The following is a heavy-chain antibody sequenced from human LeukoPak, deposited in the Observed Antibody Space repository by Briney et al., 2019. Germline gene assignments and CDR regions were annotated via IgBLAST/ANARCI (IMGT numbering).Heavy chain of an antibody. CDR2: IKSKTDGGTT. J-gene: IGHJ4*02. Sequence: PGGSLRLSCAASGFTFSNAWMSWVRQAPGKGLEWVGRIKSKTDGGTTDYAAPVKGRFTISRDDSKNTLYLQMNSLKTEDTAVYYCTTASYDILTGPDSYYFDYWGQGTLVTVSS. CDR3: TTASYDILTGPDSYYFDY. D-gene: IGHD3-9*01. CDR1: GFTFSNAW. V-gene: IGHV3-15*01.